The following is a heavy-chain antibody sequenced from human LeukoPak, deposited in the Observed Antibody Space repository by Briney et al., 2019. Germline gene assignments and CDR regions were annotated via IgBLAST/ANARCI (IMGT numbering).Heavy chain of an antibody. CDR2: IYYSGST. Sequence: PSETLSLTCTVSGGSISSYYWSWIRQPPGKGLEWIGYIYYSGSTNYNPSLKSRVTISVDTSKNQFSLKLSSVTAADTAVYYCARAPGEVISLFDYWGQGTLVTVSS. CDR3: ARAPGEVISLFDY. D-gene: IGHD3-10*01. V-gene: IGHV4-59*01. CDR1: GGSISSYY. J-gene: IGHJ4*02.